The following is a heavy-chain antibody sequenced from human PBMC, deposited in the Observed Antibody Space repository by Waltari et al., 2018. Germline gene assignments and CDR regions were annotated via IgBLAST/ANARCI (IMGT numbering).Heavy chain of an antibody. D-gene: IGHD3-16*01. J-gene: IGHJ4*02. CDR3: ARALTKVWLHNWGY. V-gene: IGHV7-4-1*02. CDR2: INTNTGNP. Sequence: QVQLVQSGSELQKPGAAVTVCYKASGYSFNRFPMHWVRQAVGQGLEWMGWINTNTGNPTYARGFTGRFVFSLDTSVSTAYLQISGLKAEDTAVYYCARALTKVWLHNWGYWGQGSLVTVSS. CDR1: GYSFNRFP.